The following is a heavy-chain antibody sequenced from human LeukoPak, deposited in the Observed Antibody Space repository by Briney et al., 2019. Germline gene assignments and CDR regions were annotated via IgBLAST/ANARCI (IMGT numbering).Heavy chain of an antibody. J-gene: IGHJ4*02. CDR2: IYPGDSDT. Sequence: GESLKISCKGSGYSFTSYWIGWVRQMPGKGLEWMGIIYPGDSDTRYSPSSQGQVTISADKPISTAYLQWSSLKASDTAMYYRARQVDSSGYDFDYWGQGTLVTVSS. CDR1: GYSFTSYW. V-gene: IGHV5-51*01. CDR3: ARQVDSSGYDFDY. D-gene: IGHD3-22*01.